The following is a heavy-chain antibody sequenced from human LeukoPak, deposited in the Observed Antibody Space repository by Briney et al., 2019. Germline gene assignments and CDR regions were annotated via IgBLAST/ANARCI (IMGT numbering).Heavy chain of an antibody. D-gene: IGHD6-19*01. CDR1: GFTFSSYC. CDR3: AKIPVAGTAISNY. CDR2: ISYDGSNK. V-gene: IGHV3-30*18. J-gene: IGHJ4*02. Sequence: GRSLRLSCAPSGFTFSSYCMHWVRQAPGKGLEWVAVISYDGSNKYYADSVKGRFTISRDNSKNTLYLQMNSLRAEDTAVYYCAKIPVAGTAISNYWGQGTLVTVSS.